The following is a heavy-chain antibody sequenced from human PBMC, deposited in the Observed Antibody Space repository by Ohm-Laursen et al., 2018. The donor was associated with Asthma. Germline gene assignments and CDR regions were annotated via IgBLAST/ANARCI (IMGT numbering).Heavy chain of an antibody. CDR2: ILYDGSET. Sequence: RSLRLSCSASGFAFSSHGMHWVRQAPGKGLEWLAIILYDGSETYYADSVKGRFTISRDNSKNTLYLQMNSLRAEDTAVYYCARAQAIRKGFDPWGQGTLVTVSS. CDR1: GFAFSSHG. CDR3: ARAQAIRKGFDP. D-gene: IGHD1-14*01. V-gene: IGHV3-30*03. J-gene: IGHJ5*02.